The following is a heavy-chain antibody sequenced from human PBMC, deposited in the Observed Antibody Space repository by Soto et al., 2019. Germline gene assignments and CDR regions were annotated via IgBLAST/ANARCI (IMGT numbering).Heavy chain of an antibody. CDR3: ARRASAGGYYFDY. CDR1: GGTFSSYA. Sequence: ASVKVSCKASGGTFSSYAISWVRQAPGQGLEWMGGIIPIFGTANYAQKFQGRVTITADESTSTAYMELSSLRSEDTAVYYCARRASAGGYYFDYWGQGTLVTVSS. J-gene: IGHJ4*02. D-gene: IGHD6-13*01. CDR2: IIPIFGTA. V-gene: IGHV1-69*13.